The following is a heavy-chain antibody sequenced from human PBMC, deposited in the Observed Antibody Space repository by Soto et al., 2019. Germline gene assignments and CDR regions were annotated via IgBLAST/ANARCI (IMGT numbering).Heavy chain of an antibody. CDR2: IYYSGST. V-gene: IGHV4-30-4*01. J-gene: IGHJ6*02. CDR1: GGSISSGDYY. Sequence: TLSLTCTVSGGSISSGDYYWSWIRQPPGKGLEWIGYIYYSGSTYYNPSLKSRVTISVDTSKNQFSLKLSSVTAADTAVYYCARTTSSTTQPTPRNYYYGMEVWGQGTTVTSP. D-gene: IGHD2-2*01. CDR3: ARTTSSTTQPTPRNYYYGMEV.